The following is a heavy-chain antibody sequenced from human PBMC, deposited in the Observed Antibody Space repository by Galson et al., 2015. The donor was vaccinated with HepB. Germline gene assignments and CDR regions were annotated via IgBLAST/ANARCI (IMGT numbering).Heavy chain of an antibody. Sequence: ETLSLTCTVSGGSISSYYWSWIRQPPGKGLEWIGYIYYSGSTNYNPSLKSRVTISVDTSKNQFSLKLSSVTAADTAVYYCARVPYYYDSSGYYSAERPYYFDYWGQGTLVTVSS. CDR1: GGSISSYY. CDR2: IYYSGST. V-gene: IGHV4-59*01. J-gene: IGHJ4*02. D-gene: IGHD3-22*01. CDR3: ARVPYYYDSSGYYSAERPYYFDY.